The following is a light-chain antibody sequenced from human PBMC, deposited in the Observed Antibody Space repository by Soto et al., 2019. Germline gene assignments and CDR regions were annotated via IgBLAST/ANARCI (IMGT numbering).Light chain of an antibody. Sequence: QLVLTQSPSASASLGASVKRTCTLSSGHSSYPIAWHQQQPEKGPRYLMKVNSDGSHTKGDGIPDRLTGSSSGADRYLTISSLQSEDEADYYCQTWGTGTHVVFGGGTKLTVL. J-gene: IGLJ2*01. V-gene: IGLV4-69*01. CDR2: VNSDGSH. CDR1: SGHSSYP. CDR3: QTWGTGTHVV.